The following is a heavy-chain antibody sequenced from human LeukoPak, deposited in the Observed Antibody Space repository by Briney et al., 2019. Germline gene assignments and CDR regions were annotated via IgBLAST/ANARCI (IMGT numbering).Heavy chain of an antibody. V-gene: IGHV4-59*11. D-gene: IGHD4-17*01. CDR2: ISYIGTT. CDR1: GDSFSSHY. J-gene: IGHJ3*02. Sequence: SETLSLTCAVSGDSFSSHYWTWIRQPPGRGLEWVGHISYIGTTNYNPFLKSRVTISIDTSKNQFSLKLSSGTTADTAVYYCARDLVTVTKGFDIWGLGTMVSVSS. CDR3: ARDLVTVTKGFDI.